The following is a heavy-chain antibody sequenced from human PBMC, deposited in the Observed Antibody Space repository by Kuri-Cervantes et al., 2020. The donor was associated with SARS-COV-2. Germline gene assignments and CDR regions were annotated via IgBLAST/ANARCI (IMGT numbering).Heavy chain of an antibody. V-gene: IGHV3-7*03. D-gene: IGHD4-23*01. CDR3: AKALDYGGNSYFDY. Sequence: GGSLRLSCAASGFTFSSYWMSWVRQAPGKGLEWVANIKQEGSEKYYVDSVKGRFTISRDNSKNTLYLQMNSLRAEDTAVYYCAKALDYGGNSYFDYWGQGTLVTVSS. J-gene: IGHJ4*02. CDR2: IKQEGSEK. CDR1: GFTFSSYW.